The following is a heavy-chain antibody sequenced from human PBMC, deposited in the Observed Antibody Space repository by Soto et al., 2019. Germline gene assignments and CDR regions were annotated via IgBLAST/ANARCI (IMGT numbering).Heavy chain of an antibody. J-gene: IGHJ6*02. CDR2: INSDGSST. CDR1: GFTFSSYW. Sequence: GGSLRLSCAASGFTFSSYWMHWVRQAPGKGLVWVSRINSDGSSTSYADSVKGRFTISRDNAKNTLYLQMNSLRAEDTAVYYCAREHFDWFNYYYGMDVWGQGTTVTVSS. V-gene: IGHV3-74*01. D-gene: IGHD3-9*01. CDR3: AREHFDWFNYYYGMDV.